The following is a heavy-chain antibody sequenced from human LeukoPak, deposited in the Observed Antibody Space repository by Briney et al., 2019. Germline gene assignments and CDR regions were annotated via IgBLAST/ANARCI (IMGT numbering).Heavy chain of an antibody. J-gene: IGHJ6*02. V-gene: IGHV3-23*01. CDR1: GFTFSKFA. CDR2: ISSSGGTS. Sequence: GGSLRLSCAASGFTFSKFAMIWVRQAPGKGLEWVSSISSSGGTSYYADSVKGRFTVSRDNSKNTLYLQTNSQRVEDTAIYFCSKGDDMDVWGQGTTVTVSS. CDR3: SKGDDMDV.